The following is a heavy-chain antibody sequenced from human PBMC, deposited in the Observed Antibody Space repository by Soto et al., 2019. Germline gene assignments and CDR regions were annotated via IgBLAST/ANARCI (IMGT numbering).Heavy chain of an antibody. CDR1: GYTFTSYG. CDR2: ISAYNGNT. V-gene: IGHV1-18*01. CDR3: ARGYLRFLEWLSGYYFDY. D-gene: IGHD3-3*01. J-gene: IGHJ4*02. Sequence: ASVKVSCKASGYTFTSYGISWVRQAPGQGLEWVGWISAYNGNTNYAQKLQGRVTMTTDTSTSTAYMELRSLRSDDTAVYYCARGYLRFLEWLSGYYFDYWGQGTLVTVSS.